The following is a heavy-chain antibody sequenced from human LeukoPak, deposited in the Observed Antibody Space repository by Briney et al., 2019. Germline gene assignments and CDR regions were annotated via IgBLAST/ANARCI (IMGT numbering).Heavy chain of an antibody. D-gene: IGHD3-10*01. V-gene: IGHV4-39*01. CDR2: IYYSGST. J-gene: IGHJ5*02. CDR3: ARGRPLLWFGEFDWFDP. CDR1: GGPISSSSYC. Sequence: TLSLTXTVSGGPISSSSYCWGWIRQPPGKGLEGIVSIYYSGSTYYTPSLKTRVTISVATSKNQLSLNLSSVTAADTAVYYCARGRPLLWFGEFDWFDPWGQGTLVTVSS.